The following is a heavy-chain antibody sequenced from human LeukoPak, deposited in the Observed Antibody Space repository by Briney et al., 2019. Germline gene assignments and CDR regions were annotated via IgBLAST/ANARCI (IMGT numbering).Heavy chain of an antibody. CDR3: ARDNRGATTVVTLRWFDP. V-gene: IGHV4-39*07. J-gene: IGHJ5*02. CDR1: GGSVSSSSYY. CDR2: IYYSGST. D-gene: IGHD4-23*01. Sequence: SETLSLTCTVSGGSVSSSSYYWGWIRQPPGKGLEWIGSIYYSGSTYYNPSLKSRVTISVDTSKNQFSLKLSSVTAADTAVYYCARDNRGATTVVTLRWFDPWGQGTLVTVSS.